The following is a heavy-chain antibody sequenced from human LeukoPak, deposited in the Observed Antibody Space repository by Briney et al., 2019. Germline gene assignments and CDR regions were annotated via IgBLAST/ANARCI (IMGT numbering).Heavy chain of an antibody. CDR2: IYYSGST. Sequence: SETLSLTCTVSGGSISSYYWSWIRQPPGKGLEWIGYIYYSGSTNYNPSLKSRVTISVDTSKNLFSLKLSSVTAADTAMYYCAREAAPGTAARRGAFDPWGQGALVTVSS. D-gene: IGHD6-6*01. CDR3: AREAAPGTAARRGAFDP. V-gene: IGHV4-59*01. CDR1: GGSISSYY. J-gene: IGHJ5*02.